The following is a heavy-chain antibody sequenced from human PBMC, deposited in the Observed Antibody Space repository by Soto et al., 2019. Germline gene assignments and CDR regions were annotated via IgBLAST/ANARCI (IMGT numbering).Heavy chain of an antibody. CDR2: IIPIFGTA. D-gene: IGHD4-17*01. CDR3: ATPRGLTTVDYFDY. Sequence: GASVKVSCKASGGTFSSYAISWVRQAPGRGLEWMGGIIPIFGTANYAQKFQGRVTITADESTSTAYMELSSLRSEDTAVYYCATPRGLTTVDYFDYWGQGTLVTVYS. V-gene: IGHV1-69*13. CDR1: GGTFSSYA. J-gene: IGHJ4*02.